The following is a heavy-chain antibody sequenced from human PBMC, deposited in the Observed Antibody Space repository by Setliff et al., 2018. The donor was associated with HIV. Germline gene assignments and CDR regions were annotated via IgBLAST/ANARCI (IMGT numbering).Heavy chain of an antibody. CDR3: ARDPSSGIYYDSSGQYFQN. CDR2: ISAYNGNT. J-gene: IGHJ1*01. CDR1: GYIFTSYG. D-gene: IGHD3-22*01. V-gene: IGHV1-18*01. Sequence: ASVTVSCKASGYIFTSYGISWVRQAPGQGLEWMGWISAYNGNTNYAQKFQGRVSMTIDTSTSTAYMGLRSLRPDDTAVYFCARDPSSGIYYDSSGQYFQNWGQGTLVTAPQ.